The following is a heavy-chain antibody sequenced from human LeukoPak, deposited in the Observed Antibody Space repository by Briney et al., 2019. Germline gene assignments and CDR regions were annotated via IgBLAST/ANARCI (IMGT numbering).Heavy chain of an antibody. V-gene: IGHV4-39*01. D-gene: IGHD2-15*01. CDR3: ATHKSSYCSGGSCAFFDY. J-gene: IGHJ4*02. Sequence: SSETLSLTCTVSGCSISSSSYYWGWIRQPPGKGLEWIGSIYYSGSTYYNPSLKSRVTISVDTSKNQFSLKLSSVTAADTAVYYGATHKSSYCSGGSCAFFDYWGQGTLVTVSS. CDR2: IYYSGST. CDR1: GCSISSSSYY.